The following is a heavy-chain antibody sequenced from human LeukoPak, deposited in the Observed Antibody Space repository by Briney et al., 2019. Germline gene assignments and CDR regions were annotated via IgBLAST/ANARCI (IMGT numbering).Heavy chain of an antibody. CDR3: ARDHLYGDSSWFDP. CDR2: IYHSGST. Sequence: SETLPLTCAVSGGSISSGGYSWSWIRQPPGKGLEWIGYIYHSGSTYYNPSLKSRVTISVDRSKNQFSLKLSSVTAADTAVYYCARDHLYGDSSWFDPWGQGTLVTVSS. J-gene: IGHJ5*02. D-gene: IGHD4-17*01. V-gene: IGHV4-30-2*01. CDR1: GGSISSGGYS.